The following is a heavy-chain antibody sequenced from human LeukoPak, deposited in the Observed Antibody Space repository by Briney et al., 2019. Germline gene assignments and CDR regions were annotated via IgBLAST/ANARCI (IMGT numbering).Heavy chain of an antibody. CDR2: INPSGGST. CDR3: ARGTDDYDFWSGSYNWFDP. D-gene: IGHD3-3*01. Sequence: GASVKVSCKASGYTFTGYYMHWVRQAPGQGLEWMGIINPSGGSTSYAQKFQGRVTMTRDTSTSTVYMELSSLRSEDTAVYYCARGTDDYDFWSGSYNWFDPWGQGTLVTVSS. J-gene: IGHJ5*02. CDR1: GYTFTGYY. V-gene: IGHV1-46*03.